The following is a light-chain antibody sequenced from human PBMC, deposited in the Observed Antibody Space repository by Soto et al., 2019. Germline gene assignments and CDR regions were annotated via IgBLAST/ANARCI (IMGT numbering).Light chain of an antibody. V-gene: IGLV2-14*01. Sequence: QSALTQPASVSGSPGQSITISCTGTSSDVGGYNYVSWYQQHPGKAPKLMIYEVSNRPSGVSNRFSGSKSGNTASLTISGLQAVDEADYFCSSYTSSITYVFGTGTKVTVL. CDR3: SSYTSSITYV. CDR1: SSDVGGYNY. J-gene: IGLJ1*01. CDR2: EVS.